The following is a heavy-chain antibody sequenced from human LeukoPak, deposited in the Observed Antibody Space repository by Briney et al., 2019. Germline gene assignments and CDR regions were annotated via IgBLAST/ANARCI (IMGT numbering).Heavy chain of an antibody. CDR3: AKGTTGGITLVDY. V-gene: IGHV3-23*01. J-gene: IGHJ4*02. Sequence: PGESLRLSCAASGFTFSSYAMSWVRQAPGKGLEWVSGTSGSGGSTYYADSVRGRFTISRDNSKSTLYLQMNNLRAEDTAIYYCAKGTTGGITLVDYWGQGTLVTVSS. CDR1: GFTFSSYA. CDR2: TSGSGGST. D-gene: IGHD1-1*01.